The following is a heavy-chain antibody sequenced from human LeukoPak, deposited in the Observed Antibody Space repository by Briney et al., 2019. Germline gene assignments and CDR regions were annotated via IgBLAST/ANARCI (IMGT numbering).Heavy chain of an antibody. CDR2: ISGSGGST. CDR3: AKDRRMVRGVAWIV. D-gene: IGHD3-10*01. V-gene: IGHV3-23*01. Sequence: PGGSLRLSCAASGFTFSSYAMSWLRQAPGKGLEWVSAISGSGGSTYYADSVKGRFTISRHNSKNTLYLQMNRLRAEDTAVYYCAKDRRMVRGVAWIVWGQGTLVTVSS. CDR1: GFTFSSYA. J-gene: IGHJ4*02.